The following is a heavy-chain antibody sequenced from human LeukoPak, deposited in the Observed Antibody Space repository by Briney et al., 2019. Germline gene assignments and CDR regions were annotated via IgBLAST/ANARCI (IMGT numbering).Heavy chain of an antibody. CDR2: ISYNGGSI. D-gene: IGHD5-12*01. CDR1: GFTFSAFS. J-gene: IGHJ4*02. Sequence: GSLRLSCATAGFTFSAFSMYWVRQAPGKGLEYVAGISYNGGSIEYSNSVKGRFTISRDESKNTLSLQMGSLRADDMAVYYCARRALHAGGYRGYHFDYWGQGTLVTVSS. CDR3: ARRALHAGGYRGYHFDY. V-gene: IGHV3-64*01.